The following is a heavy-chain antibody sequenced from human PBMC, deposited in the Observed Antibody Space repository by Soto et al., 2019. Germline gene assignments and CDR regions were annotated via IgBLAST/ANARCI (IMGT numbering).Heavy chain of an antibody. J-gene: IGHJ6*02. CDR3: ARAYSGRLPRRADYYYAMDV. CDR1: AFTLSAYD. D-gene: IGHD2-15*01. CDR2: LGAADDP. Sequence: VGSLRISCAASAFTLSAYDIHWVRQPNGKGLEWVSALGAADDPYYLGSVKGRFTISRENAKNSLYLQMNNLRAGDTAVYYCARAYSGRLPRRADYYYAMDVWGQGTTVSVSS. V-gene: IGHV3-13*05.